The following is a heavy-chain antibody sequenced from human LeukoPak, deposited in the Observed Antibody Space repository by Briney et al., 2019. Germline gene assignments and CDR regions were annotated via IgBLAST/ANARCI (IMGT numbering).Heavy chain of an antibody. J-gene: IGHJ6*03. D-gene: IGHD6-19*01. CDR1: GGSISSYY. CDR2: IYYSGST. V-gene: IGHV4-59*01. Sequence: PSETLSLTCTVSGGSISSYYWSWIRQSPGKGLEWIGYIYYSGSTNYNPSLKSRVTISVDTSKNQFSLKLSSVTAADTAVYYCARAPRDSSGWYCYFYYMDVWGKGTTVTVSS. CDR3: ARAPRDSSGWYCYFYYMDV.